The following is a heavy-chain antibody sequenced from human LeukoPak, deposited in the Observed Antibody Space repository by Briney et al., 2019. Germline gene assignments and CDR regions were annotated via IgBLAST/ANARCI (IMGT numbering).Heavy chain of an antibody. V-gene: IGHV1-69*05. CDR1: GGTFSSNA. Sequence: ASVKVSCKASGGTFSSNAISWVRQAPGQGLEWMGGIIPIFGTANYAQKFQGRVTITTDESTSTAYMELSSLRSEDTAVYYCARGTRTIFGPFDPWGQGTLVTVSS. D-gene: IGHD3-3*01. CDR3: ARGTRTIFGPFDP. J-gene: IGHJ5*02. CDR2: IIPIFGTA.